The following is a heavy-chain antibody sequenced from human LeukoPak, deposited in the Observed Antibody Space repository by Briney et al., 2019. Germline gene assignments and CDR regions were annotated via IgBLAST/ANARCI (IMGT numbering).Heavy chain of an antibody. V-gene: IGHV1-24*01. J-gene: IGHJ4*02. CDR3: ATPSRGSGYYDY. CDR1: GYTLTSYY. D-gene: IGHD3-22*01. Sequence: GASVKVSCKASGYTLTSYYMHWVRQAPGKGLEWMGGFDPEDGETIYAQKFQGRVTMTEDTSTDTAYMELSSLRSEDTAVYYCATPSRGSGYYDYWGQGTLVTVSS. CDR2: FDPEDGET.